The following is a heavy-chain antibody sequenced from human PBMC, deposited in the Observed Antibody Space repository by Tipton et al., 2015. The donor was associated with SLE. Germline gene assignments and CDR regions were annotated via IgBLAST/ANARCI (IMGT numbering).Heavy chain of an antibody. CDR1: GFTFNNYA. Sequence: SLRLSCAASGFTFNNYAMSWVRQPPGKGLVWVSRIYFDGSTANYADSVKGRFTISRDNAKSTLFLQMNSLRSEDTAVYYCGTTSTDYGMDVWGQGTTVTVSS. V-gene: IGHV3-74*01. J-gene: IGHJ6*02. D-gene: IGHD2-8*02. CDR2: IYFDGSTA. CDR3: GTTSTDYGMDV.